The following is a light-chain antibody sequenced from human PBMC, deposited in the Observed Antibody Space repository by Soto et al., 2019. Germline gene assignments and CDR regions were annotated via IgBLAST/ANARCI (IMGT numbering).Light chain of an antibody. CDR2: DAS. J-gene: IGKJ1*01. CDR3: QQSYITPRT. Sequence: EVVLTQSPGTLSLSPGERSTLSCRTSQSVRNNHLAWYQQKPGQAPTLLIYDASNRATGIPDRFSGGGSGTDFTLTISSLQPEDFATYYCQQSYITPRTFGQGTKVDIK. CDR1: QSVRNNH. V-gene: IGKV3D-20*02.